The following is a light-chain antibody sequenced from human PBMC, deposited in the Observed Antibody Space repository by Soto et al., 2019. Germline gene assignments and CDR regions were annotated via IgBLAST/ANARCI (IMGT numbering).Light chain of an antibody. J-gene: IGLJ1*01. CDR3: SSYTSSSTLDYV. V-gene: IGLV2-14*01. Sequence: QSVLTQPASVSGSPGQSITISCTGTSXDVGTYNYVSWYQQHPGKAPKLMIYEVSNRPSGISNRFSGSKSGNTASLTISGLQAEDEADYYCSSYTSSSTLDYVFGTGTKV. CDR2: EVS. CDR1: SXDVGTYNY.